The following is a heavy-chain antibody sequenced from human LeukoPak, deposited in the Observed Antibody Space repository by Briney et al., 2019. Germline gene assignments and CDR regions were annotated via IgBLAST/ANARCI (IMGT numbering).Heavy chain of an antibody. CDR2: ISYDGSNK. Sequence: PGGSLRLSCAASGFTFSSYGMHWVRQAPGKGLEWVAVISYDGSNKYYADSVKGRFTISRENSKNTLYLQMNSLRAGDTGVYDCAKYSYDFGSGYSRLLGGRQTGGVGIDYWGQGTLVTVSS. D-gene: IGHD3-3*01. CDR3: AKYSYDFGSGYSRLLGGRQTGGVGIDY. J-gene: IGHJ4*02. V-gene: IGHV3-30*18. CDR1: GFTFSSYG.